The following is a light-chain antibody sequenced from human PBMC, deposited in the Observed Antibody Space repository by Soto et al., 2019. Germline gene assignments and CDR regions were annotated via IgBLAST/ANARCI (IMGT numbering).Light chain of an antibody. Sequence: EIVLTQSPGTLSFSPGERATLSCRASHSVSSNYLAWYQQKPSQAPRLLIHGATTRATGIPARFSGSGSGTEFTLTISSLQSEDFGVYYCQQYNNWLSITFGQGTRLEI. CDR2: GAT. V-gene: IGKV3-15*01. CDR3: QQYNNWLSIT. J-gene: IGKJ5*01. CDR1: HSVSSN.